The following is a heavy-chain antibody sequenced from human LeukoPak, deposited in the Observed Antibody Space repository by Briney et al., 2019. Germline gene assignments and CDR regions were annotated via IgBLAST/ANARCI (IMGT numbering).Heavy chain of an antibody. J-gene: IGHJ4*02. CDR3: AKDRYYYDSSGYYYGGYFDY. V-gene: IGHV3-23*01. CDR2: ISGSGGST. Sequence: GGSLRLSCAASGFTFSSYAMSWVRQAPGKGLEWVSAISGSGGSTYYADSVKGRFTISRDNSKNTLYLQMNSLRAADTAVYYCAKDRYYYDSSGYYYGGYFDYWGQGTLVTVSS. D-gene: IGHD3-22*01. CDR1: GFTFSSYA.